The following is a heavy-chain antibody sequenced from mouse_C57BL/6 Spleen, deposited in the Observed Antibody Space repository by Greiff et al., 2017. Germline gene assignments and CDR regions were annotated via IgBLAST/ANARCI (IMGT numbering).Heavy chain of an antibody. CDR2: IYPGGGYT. J-gene: IGHJ2*01. CDR1: GYTFTNYG. Sequence: VQLQQSGAELVRPGTSVKMSCKASGYTFTNYGIGWAKQRPGHGLEWIGDIYPGGGYTNYNEKFKGKATLTADKSSSTAYMQFSSLTSEDSAIYYCATSSPWYFDYWGQGTTLTVSS. CDR3: ATSSPWYFDY. D-gene: IGHD1-1*01. V-gene: IGHV1-63*01.